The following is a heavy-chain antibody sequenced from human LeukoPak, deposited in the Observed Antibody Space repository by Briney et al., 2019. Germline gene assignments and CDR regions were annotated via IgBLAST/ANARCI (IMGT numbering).Heavy chain of an antibody. J-gene: IGHJ4*02. CDR2: IIPILDIA. CDR1: GGTFSSYA. D-gene: IGHD6-13*01. Sequence: GASVKVSCKASGGTFSSYAISWVRQAPGQGLEWMGRIIPILDIANYAQKFQGRVTITADKSTSTAYMELSSLRSEDTAVYYCARIAENFNDYWGQGTLVTVSS. CDR3: ARIAENFNDY. V-gene: IGHV1-69*04.